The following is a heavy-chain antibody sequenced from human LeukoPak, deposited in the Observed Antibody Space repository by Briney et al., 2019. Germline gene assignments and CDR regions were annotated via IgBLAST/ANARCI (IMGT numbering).Heavy chain of an antibody. CDR3: ARGGIFATMSDAFDI. Sequence: SETLSLTCAVSGGSISSGGYSWSWIRQPPGKCLEWIGYIYHSGSTYYNPSLKSRVTISVDRSRNQFSLKLSSVTAADTAVYYCARGGIFATMSDAFDIWGQGTMVTVSS. D-gene: IGHD2/OR15-2a*01. V-gene: IGHV4-30-2*01. J-gene: IGHJ3*02. CDR1: GGSISSGGYS. CDR2: IYHSGST.